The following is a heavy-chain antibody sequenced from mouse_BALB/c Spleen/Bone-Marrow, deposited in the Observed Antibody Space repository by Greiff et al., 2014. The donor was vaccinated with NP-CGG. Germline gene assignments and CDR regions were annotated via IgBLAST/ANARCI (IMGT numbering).Heavy chain of an antibody. CDR1: GFNIKDTY. CDR2: IDPANGNT. J-gene: IGHJ3*01. D-gene: IGHD2-14*01. Sequence: EVQLQQSGAELVKPGASVKLSCTASGFNIKDTYMHWVKQRPEQGLEWIGRIDPANGNTKYDPKFQGKATITADTSSNTAYLQLSSLTSEDTAVYYCASIYYRYDVPWFAYWGQGTLVTVSA. V-gene: IGHV14-3*02. CDR3: ASIYYRYDVPWFAY.